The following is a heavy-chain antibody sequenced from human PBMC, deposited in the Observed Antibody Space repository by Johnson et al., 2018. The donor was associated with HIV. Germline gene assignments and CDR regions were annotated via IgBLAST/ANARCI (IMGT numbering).Heavy chain of an antibody. CDR1: GFIFDDYG. D-gene: IGHD4-23*01. CDR2: IKWNGGST. J-gene: IGHJ3*02. CDR3: ARDSMTTVVTFAFDI. Sequence: VQLVESGGGLVQPGRSLRLSCAASGFIFDDYGMSWVRQAPGKRLQWVSGIKWNGGSTGYADSVKGRLTISRDNAKNSLYLQMNSLRAEDTALYYCARDSMTTVVTFAFDIWGQGTMVTVSS. V-gene: IGHV3-20*04.